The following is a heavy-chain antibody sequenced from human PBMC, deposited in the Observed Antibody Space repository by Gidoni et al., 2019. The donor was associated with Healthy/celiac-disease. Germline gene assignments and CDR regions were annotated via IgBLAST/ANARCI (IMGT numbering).Heavy chain of an antibody. CDR3: ARTMVRGVILADRFDA. Sequence: KGLEWVSVIYSGGSTYYADSVKGRFTISRDNSKNTLYLQMNSLRAEDTAVYYCARTMVRGVILADRFDAWGQGTLVTVSS. D-gene: IGHD3-10*01. J-gene: IGHJ5*02. CDR2: IYSGGST. V-gene: IGHV3-53*01.